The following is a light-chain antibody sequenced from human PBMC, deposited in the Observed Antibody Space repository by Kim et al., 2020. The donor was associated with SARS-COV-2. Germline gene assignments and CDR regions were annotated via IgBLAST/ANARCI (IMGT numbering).Light chain of an antibody. V-gene: IGLV2-11*01. CDR3: CSYAGSYWV. J-gene: IGLJ3*02. CDR2: DVT. CDR1: SSDVGGYIY. Sequence: QSALTQPRSVSGSPGQSVTICTGTSSDVGGYIYVSWYQHHPGKAPKLMIYDVTKRPSGVPDRFSGSKSGNTASLTISGLQAEDEADYYCCSYAGSYWVFGGGTQLTVL.